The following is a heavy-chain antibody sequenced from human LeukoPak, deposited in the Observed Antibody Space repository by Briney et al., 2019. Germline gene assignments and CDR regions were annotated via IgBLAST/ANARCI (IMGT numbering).Heavy chain of an antibody. CDR2: IYYSGST. CDR3: ARDATVVTPAY. CDR1: GGSFSGYY. Sequence: SETLSLTCAVYGGSFSGYYWSWIRQPPGKGLEWIGYIYYSGSTNYNPSLKSRVTISVDTSKNQFSLKLSSVTAADTAVYYCARDATVVTPAYWGQGTLVTVSS. V-gene: IGHV4-59*01. D-gene: IGHD4-23*01. J-gene: IGHJ4*02.